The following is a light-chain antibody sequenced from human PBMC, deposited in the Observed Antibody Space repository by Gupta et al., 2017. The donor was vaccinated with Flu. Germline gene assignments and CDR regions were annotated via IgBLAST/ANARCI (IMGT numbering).Light chain of an antibody. CDR2: QVS. J-gene: IGKJ1*01. V-gene: IGKV2-30*01. CDR3: MQGSRWPWA. CDR1: QSLVYSDGNTY. Sequence: DVVMTQSPLSLLVTFGQPASISCRSSQSLVYSDGNTYLHWFQQRPGQSPRRLIYQVSHRESGVPDRFSGSGSGTDFTLKISRVEAEYVGVYYCMQGSRWPWAFGQGTKVEIK.